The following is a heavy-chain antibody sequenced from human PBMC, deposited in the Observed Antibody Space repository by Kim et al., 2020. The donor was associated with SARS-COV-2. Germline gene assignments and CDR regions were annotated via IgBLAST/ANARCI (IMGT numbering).Heavy chain of an antibody. D-gene: IGHD3-22*01. CDR3: ATVVFYYDAGYFKN. V-gene: IGHV3-66*01. Sequence: PVKGRLIVARDHSKNTLYLQMNSLRAEDTAVYYCATVVFYYDAGYFKNWGQGTLVIVSS. J-gene: IGHJ1*01.